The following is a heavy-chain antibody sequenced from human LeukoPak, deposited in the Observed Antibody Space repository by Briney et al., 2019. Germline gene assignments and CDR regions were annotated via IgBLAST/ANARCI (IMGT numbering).Heavy chain of an antibody. J-gene: IGHJ4*02. CDR3: ARDHCSSTSCFPSGTNYFDS. D-gene: IGHD2-2*01. V-gene: IGHV3-21*01. CDR1: GFTFSSYT. Sequence: PGGSLRLSCAASGFTFSSYTMNWVRQAPGKGLEWVSPISSSRSYIYNADSVKGRFTISRDNAKNSLYLQMNSLRAEDTAVYYCARDHCSSTSCFPSGTNYFDSWGQGTPVTVSS. CDR2: ISSSRSYI.